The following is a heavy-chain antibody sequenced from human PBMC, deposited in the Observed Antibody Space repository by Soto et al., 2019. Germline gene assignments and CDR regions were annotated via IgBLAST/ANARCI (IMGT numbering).Heavy chain of an antibody. CDR2: IYYSGST. CDR1: GGSISSGGYY. V-gene: IGHV4-31*03. D-gene: IGHD3-10*01. Sequence: PSETLSLTCTVSGGSISSGGYYWSWIRQHPGKGLEWIGYIYYSGSTYYNPSLKSRVTISVDTSKNQFSLKLSSVTAADTAVYYCARDALLWFGDSSDYFDYWGQGTLVTVSS. CDR3: ARDALLWFGDSSDYFDY. J-gene: IGHJ4*02.